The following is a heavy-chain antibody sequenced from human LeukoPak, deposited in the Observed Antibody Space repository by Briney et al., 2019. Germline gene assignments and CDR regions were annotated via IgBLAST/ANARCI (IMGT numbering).Heavy chain of an antibody. Sequence: GRSLRLSCAASGFTFSSYWMHWVRQAPGKGLVWVSGIQTDGSNTDYADFVKGRFTISRDNAKNTLYLQMNSLRAEDTAVYYCARDRPHNWFDPWGQGTLVTVSS. J-gene: IGHJ5*02. CDR2: IQTDGSNT. CDR1: GFTFSSYW. CDR3: ARDRPHNWFDP. V-gene: IGHV3-74*01.